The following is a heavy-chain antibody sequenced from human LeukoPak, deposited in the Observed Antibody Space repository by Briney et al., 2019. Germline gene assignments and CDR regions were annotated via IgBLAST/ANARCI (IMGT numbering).Heavy chain of an antibody. CDR3: ATRWPNSH. Sequence: GGSLRLSCVASGFTLSHYKMNWVRQAPGQGLEWVSVIDSGGSTYSADSVKGRFTISRDNSKNTLYLQMNSLRAEDTAVYYCATRWPNSHWGQGTLVTVSS. D-gene: IGHD2-15*01. V-gene: IGHV3-66*04. J-gene: IGHJ4*02. CDR1: GFTLSHYK. CDR2: IDSGGST.